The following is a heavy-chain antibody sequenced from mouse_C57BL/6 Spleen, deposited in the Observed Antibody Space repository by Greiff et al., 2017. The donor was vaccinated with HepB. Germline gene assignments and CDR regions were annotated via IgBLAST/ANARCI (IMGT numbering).Heavy chain of an antibody. CDR1: GYTFTNYW. Sequence: QVQLKQSGAELVRPGTSVKMSCKASGYTFTNYWIGWAKQRPGHGLEWIGDIYPGGGYTNYNEKFKGKATLTADKSSSTAYMQFSSLTSEDSAIYYCARYYSNYLYYFDYWGQGTTLTVSS. D-gene: IGHD2-5*01. CDR3: ARYYSNYLYYFDY. V-gene: IGHV1-63*01. J-gene: IGHJ2*01. CDR2: IYPGGGYT.